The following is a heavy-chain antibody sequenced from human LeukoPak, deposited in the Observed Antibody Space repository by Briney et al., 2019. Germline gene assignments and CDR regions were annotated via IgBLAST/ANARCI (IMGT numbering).Heavy chain of an antibody. Sequence: PGGSLRLSCAASGFTFSSYGMHWVRQAPGKGLEWVAVISYDGSNKYYADSVKGRFTISRDNSKNTLYLQMNSLRAEDTAAYYCAKGATRAVAGILDYWGQGTLVTVSS. CDR1: GFTFSSYG. CDR2: ISYDGSNK. J-gene: IGHJ4*02. D-gene: IGHD6-19*01. CDR3: AKGATRAVAGILDY. V-gene: IGHV3-30*18.